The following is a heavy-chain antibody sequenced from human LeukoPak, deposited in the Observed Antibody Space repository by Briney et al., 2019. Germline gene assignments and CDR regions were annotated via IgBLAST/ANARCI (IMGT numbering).Heavy chain of an antibody. CDR1: GGSISTSDYY. J-gene: IGHJ4*02. CDR2: IYDSGVT. V-gene: IGHV4-39*07. Sequence: SETLSLTCTVSGGSISTSDYYWGWIRQPPGKGLEWIGSIYDSGVTYDSPSLKSRVAISVDTSKNQFSLKLSSVTAADTAVYYCARDPPLDYWGQGTLVTVSS. CDR3: ARDPPLDY.